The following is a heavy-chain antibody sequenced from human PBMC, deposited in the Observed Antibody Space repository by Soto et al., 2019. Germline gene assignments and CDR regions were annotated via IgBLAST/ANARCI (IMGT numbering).Heavy chain of an antibody. CDR3: ARGYYYDSSGYYSYYLDY. D-gene: IGHD3-22*01. J-gene: IGHJ4*02. CDR1: GCTFSSYA. V-gene: IGHV1-69*06. Sequence: APVKVSCKVSGCTFSSYAISWVRQAPGQGLEWMGGIIPIFGTANYAQKFQGRVMITADKSTSTAYMELSSLRSEDTAVYYCARGYYYDSSGYYSYYLDYWGQGTLVTVSS. CDR2: IIPIFGTA.